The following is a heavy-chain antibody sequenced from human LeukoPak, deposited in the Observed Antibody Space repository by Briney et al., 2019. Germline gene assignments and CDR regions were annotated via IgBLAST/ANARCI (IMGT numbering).Heavy chain of an antibody. CDR1: GFTASSNY. CDR3: ARENYYDSSGYSD. V-gene: IGHV3-66*01. Sequence: GGSLRLSCAASGFTASSNYMSWVRQAPGKGLEWVSVIYSGGSTYYADSVKGRFTISRDNSKNTLYLQMNSLRAEDTAVYYCARENYYDSSGYSDWGQGTLVTVSS. J-gene: IGHJ4*02. D-gene: IGHD3-22*01. CDR2: IYSGGST.